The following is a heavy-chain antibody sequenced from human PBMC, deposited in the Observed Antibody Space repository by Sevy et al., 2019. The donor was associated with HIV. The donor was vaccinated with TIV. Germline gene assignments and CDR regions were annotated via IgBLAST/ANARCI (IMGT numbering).Heavy chain of an antibody. Sequence: GGSLRLSCAASGFTFSNAWMSWVRQTPGKGLEWVGHIKSKTEGGTTDYAAPVKGRFTISRDDSKTTLFVQMNSLKTEDTAVYYCTTVKGNREWGFYFDPWGQGTLVTVSS. CDR3: TTVKGNREWGFYFDP. V-gene: IGHV3-15*01. D-gene: IGHD1-26*01. CDR2: IKSKTEGGTT. J-gene: IGHJ5*02. CDR1: GFTFSNAW.